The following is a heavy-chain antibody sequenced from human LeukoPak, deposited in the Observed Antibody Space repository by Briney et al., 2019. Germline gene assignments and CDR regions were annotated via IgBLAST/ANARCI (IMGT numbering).Heavy chain of an antibody. Sequence: SETLSLTCAVYGGSFSGYYWNWIRQPPGKGLEWIGEINHSGSTSYNPSFKSRVTISVDTSKNQFPLKLSSVTAADTAVYYCARVYLANDAFDVWGQGTMVTVSS. D-gene: IGHD2/OR15-2a*01. CDR3: ARVYLANDAFDV. J-gene: IGHJ3*01. CDR1: GGSFSGYY. CDR2: INHSGST. V-gene: IGHV4-34*01.